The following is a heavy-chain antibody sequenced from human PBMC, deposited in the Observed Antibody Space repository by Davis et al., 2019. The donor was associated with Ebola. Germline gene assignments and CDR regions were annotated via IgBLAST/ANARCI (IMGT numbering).Heavy chain of an antibody. D-gene: IGHD1-7*01. V-gene: IGHV1-69*04. J-gene: IGHJ4*02. CDR1: GGTFSSYA. CDR3: ARVPEWGYNWNYLYY. CDR2: IIPILGIA. Sequence: SVKVSCKASGGTFSSYAISWVRQAPGQGLEWMGRIIPILGIANYAQKFQGRVTITADKSTSTAYMELSSLRSEDTAVYYCARVPEWGYNWNYLYYWGQGTLVTVSS.